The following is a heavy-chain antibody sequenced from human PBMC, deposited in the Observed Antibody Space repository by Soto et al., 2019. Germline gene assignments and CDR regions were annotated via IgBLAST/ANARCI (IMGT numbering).Heavy chain of an antibody. Sequence: SETPSLTCNVSGGSVSNRSYYWSWIRRPPGKGLEWIGSVSYRGGSYYFPSLKSRLTVTLDTSKNQFSLKLTSVTAADTAVYYCARQDYSGASACYAYWSQGTLVTVS. D-gene: IGHD3-22*01. V-gene: IGHV4-39*01. J-gene: IGHJ4*02. CDR2: VSYRGGS. CDR1: GGSVSNRSYY. CDR3: ARQDYSGASACYAY.